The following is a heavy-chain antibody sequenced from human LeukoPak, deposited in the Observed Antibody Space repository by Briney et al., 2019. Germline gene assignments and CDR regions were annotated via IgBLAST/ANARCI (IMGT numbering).Heavy chain of an antibody. CDR2: ISYDGSNK. CDR1: GFTFSSYG. D-gene: IGHD5-18*01. V-gene: IGHV3-30*03. Sequence: GGSLRLSCAASGFTFSSYGMHWVRQAPGKGLEWVAVISYDGSNKYYADSVKGRFTISRDNSKNTLYLQMNSLRAEDTAVYYCARDHDTAMAFDYWGQGTLVTVSS. CDR3: ARDHDTAMAFDY. J-gene: IGHJ4*02.